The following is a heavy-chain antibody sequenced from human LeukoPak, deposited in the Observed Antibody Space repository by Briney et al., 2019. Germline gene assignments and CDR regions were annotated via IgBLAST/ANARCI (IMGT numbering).Heavy chain of an antibody. D-gene: IGHD6-6*01. Sequence: GGALRLSCGDSGVIFSDYWMSWVREAPGKGVERGAHIKQEGGVKNYVESLKGLFTISRANARNSVYLQMNSLRAEDTAVYYCARIGYSSSSFDYWGQGTLVAVSS. CDR1: GVIFSDYW. CDR2: IKQEGGVK. V-gene: IGHV3-7*01. J-gene: IGHJ4*02. CDR3: ARIGYSSSSFDY.